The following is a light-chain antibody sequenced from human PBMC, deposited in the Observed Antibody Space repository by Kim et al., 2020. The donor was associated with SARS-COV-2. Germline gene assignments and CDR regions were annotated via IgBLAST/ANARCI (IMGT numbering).Light chain of an antibody. CDR3: QVWDSSSYHPV. CDR2: YDS. CDR1: NIGSKS. Sequence: APGKTARITCGGNNIGSKSVHWYQQKPGQAPVLVIYYDSDRPSGIPERFSGSNSGNTATLTISRVEAGDEADYYCQVWDSSSYHPVFGGGTKLTVL. V-gene: IGLV3-21*04. J-gene: IGLJ3*02.